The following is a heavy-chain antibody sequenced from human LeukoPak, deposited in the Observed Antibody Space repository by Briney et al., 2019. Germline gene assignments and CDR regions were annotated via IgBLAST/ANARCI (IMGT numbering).Heavy chain of an antibody. CDR2: IYHRGST. CDR1: GYSISSGYY. J-gene: IGHJ5*02. V-gene: IGHV4-38-2*01. D-gene: IGHD3-10*01. CDR3: ARVSGMNIEA. Sequence: PSETLSLTCAVSGYSISSGYYWGWIRQPPGKGLEWIGSIYHRGSTYYNPSLKSRVTISVDMSKNQFSLRLSSMTAADTAVYYCARVSGMNIEAWGLGTLVTVSS.